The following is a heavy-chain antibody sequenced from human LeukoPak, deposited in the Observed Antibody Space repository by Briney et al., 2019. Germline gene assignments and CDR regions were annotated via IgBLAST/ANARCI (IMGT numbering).Heavy chain of an antibody. Sequence: PGGSLRLSCAASGCTFTRNAMAWVRQAPGKGLEWVSAIDGSGGTTFYADSVKGRVTISRVQSTNTVYLQMNSLRADDTAVYYCAKAHCSSTSCSRADNWGQGTLVTVSS. J-gene: IGHJ4*02. V-gene: IGHV3-23*01. CDR2: IDGSGGTT. CDR1: GCTFTRNA. D-gene: IGHD2-2*01. CDR3: AKAHCSSTSCSRADN.